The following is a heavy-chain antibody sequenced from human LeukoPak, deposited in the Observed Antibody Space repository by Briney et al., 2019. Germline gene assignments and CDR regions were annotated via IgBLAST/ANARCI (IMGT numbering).Heavy chain of an antibody. CDR3: ARAGKGRTFDI. J-gene: IGHJ3*02. D-gene: IGHD3-10*01. Sequence: ASVKVSCKVSGYTFTSYDINWVRQASGQGLEWMGWMSPNTGKSDFAQPFQGRVTISSNNSINTAFMELSSLRSEDTAIYYCARAGKGRTFDIWGQGTLVTVSS. V-gene: IGHV1-8*03. CDR1: GYTFTSYD. CDR2: MSPNTGKS.